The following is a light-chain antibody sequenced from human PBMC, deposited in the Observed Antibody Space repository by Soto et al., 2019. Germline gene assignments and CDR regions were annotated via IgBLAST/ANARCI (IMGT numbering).Light chain of an antibody. Sequence: QSVLTQPASVSGSPGQSITISCTGTSSDVGGYNYVSWYQQHPGKATELMIYEVSNRPSGVSNRFSGSKSGNTASLTISGLQAEDEADYYCISYKSSSNLVFGTGTKVTVL. V-gene: IGLV2-14*01. J-gene: IGLJ1*01. CDR2: EVS. CDR1: SSDVGGYNY. CDR3: ISYKSSSNLV.